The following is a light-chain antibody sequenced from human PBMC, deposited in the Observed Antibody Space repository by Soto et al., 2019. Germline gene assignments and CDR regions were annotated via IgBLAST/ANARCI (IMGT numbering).Light chain of an antibody. CDR2: DVT. J-gene: IGLJ1*01. CDR1: SSDVGGYNY. V-gene: IGLV2-11*01. CDR3: CSYVGTDTYS. Sequence: QSALTQPRSVSGSPGQSVTTSCTGTSSDVGGYNYVSWYQQHPGKAPELMIYDVTKRPSGVPDRFSGSKSGNTASLTISGLQAEDEADYYCCSYVGTDTYSFGTGTKVTVL.